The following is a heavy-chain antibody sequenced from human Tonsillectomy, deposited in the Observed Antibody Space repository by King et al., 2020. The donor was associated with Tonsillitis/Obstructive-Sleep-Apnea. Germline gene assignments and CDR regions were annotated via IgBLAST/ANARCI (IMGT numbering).Heavy chain of an antibody. CDR1: GFTVSSNY. D-gene: IGHD5-12*01. CDR3: ARDRSGYDGDYYYYYMDV. CDR2: IYSGGGT. Sequence: VQLVESGGGLIQPGGSLRLSCAASGFTVSSNYMSWVRQAPGKGLEWVSVIYSGGGTFYADSVKGRFTISRDNSKNTLYLQMNSLRAEDTAVYYCARDRSGYDGDYYYYYMDVWGKGTTVTVS. J-gene: IGHJ6*03. V-gene: IGHV3-53*01.